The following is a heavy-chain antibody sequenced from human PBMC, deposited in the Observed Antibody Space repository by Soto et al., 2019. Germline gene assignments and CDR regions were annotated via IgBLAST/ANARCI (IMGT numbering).Heavy chain of an antibody. CDR3: ARDYGLSRQLVIYYYGMDV. Sequence: QVQLVQSGAEVKKPGASVKVSCKASGYTFTSYGISWVRQAPGQGLEWMGWISAYNGNTNYSQKLQGRVTMTTDTSTSTAYMELRSLRSDDTAVYYCARDYGLSRQLVIYYYGMDVWGQGTTVTVSS. V-gene: IGHV1-18*01. CDR1: GYTFTSYG. J-gene: IGHJ6*02. CDR2: ISAYNGNT. D-gene: IGHD6-13*01.